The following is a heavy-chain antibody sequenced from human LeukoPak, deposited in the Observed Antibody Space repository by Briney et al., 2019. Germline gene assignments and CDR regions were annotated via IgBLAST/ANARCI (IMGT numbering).Heavy chain of an antibody. Sequence: SETLSLTCTVSGGSISNYYWSWIRQPPGKGLEWIGYVHHSESANYNPSLKSRVTISVDTSKNQFSLNLSSVTAADTAVYYCARGGPAFGGVIVRLRWFDPWGQGTLVTVSS. D-gene: IGHD3-16*02. V-gene: IGHV4-59*12. CDR2: VHHSESA. J-gene: IGHJ5*02. CDR1: GGSISNYY. CDR3: ARGGPAFGGVIVRLRWFDP.